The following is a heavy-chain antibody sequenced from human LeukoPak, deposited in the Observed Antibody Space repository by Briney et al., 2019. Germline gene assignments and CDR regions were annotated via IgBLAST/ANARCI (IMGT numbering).Heavy chain of an antibody. CDR3: ARDGFNFWSGYYTAHGWFDP. D-gene: IGHD3-3*01. CDR1: GYTFTSYA. V-gene: IGHV1-3*03. CDR2: INASNGKT. Sequence: ASVKVSCKASGYTFTSYAMHWVRQAPGQRLDWMGWINASNGKTKYSQEFQGRVTITRDTSASTAYMELSSLRSEDMAVYYCARDGFNFWSGYYTAHGWFDPWGQGTLVTVSS. J-gene: IGHJ5*02.